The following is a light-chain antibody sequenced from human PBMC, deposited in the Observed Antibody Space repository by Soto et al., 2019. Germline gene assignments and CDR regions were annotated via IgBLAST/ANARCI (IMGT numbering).Light chain of an antibody. Sequence: AVVTQEPSLTVSPGGTVTLTCASSTGPLTSTHYPYWFQQKPGQAPRTLIYATGNKYSWTPARFSGSLLGGKAALTISGAHPDDEDDYYCSLAYSGVRVQFGGGTKLTVL. CDR2: ATG. CDR3: SLAYSGVRVQ. V-gene: IGLV7-46*01. CDR1: TGPLTSTHY. J-gene: IGLJ3*02.